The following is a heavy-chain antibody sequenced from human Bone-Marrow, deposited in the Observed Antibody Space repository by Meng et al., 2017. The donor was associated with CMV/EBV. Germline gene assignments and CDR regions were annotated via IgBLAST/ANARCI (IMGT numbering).Heavy chain of an antibody. D-gene: IGHD2-2*01. J-gene: IGHJ3*02. CDR1: GGSISSSNW. CDR3: ARDQPEDIVVVPAAIPGAFDI. Sequence: GSLRLSCAVSGGSISSSNWWSWVRQPPGKGQEWIGEIYHSGSTNYNPSLKSRVTISVDKSKNQFSLKLSSVTAADTAVYYCARDQPEDIVVVPAAIPGAFDIWGQGTMVTVSS. CDR2: IYHSGST. V-gene: IGHV4-4*02.